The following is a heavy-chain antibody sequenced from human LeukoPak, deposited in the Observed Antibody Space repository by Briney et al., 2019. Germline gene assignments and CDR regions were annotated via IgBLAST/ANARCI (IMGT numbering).Heavy chain of an antibody. D-gene: IGHD3-3*01. V-gene: IGHV5-51*01. CDR2: IYPGNSDT. CDR1: GYSFISYW. CDR3: ARTIFGVASNWFDP. Sequence: GESLKISCKGSGYSFISYWIGWVRQMPGKGLGWMGIIYPGNSDTRYSPSFQGQVTISADKSIGTAYLQWSSLKALDTAMYYCARTIFGVASNWFDPWGQGTLVTVSS. J-gene: IGHJ5*02.